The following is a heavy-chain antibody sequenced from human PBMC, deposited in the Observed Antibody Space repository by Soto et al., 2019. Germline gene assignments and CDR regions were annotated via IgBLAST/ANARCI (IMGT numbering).Heavy chain of an antibody. CDR2: IKYDGTIT. CDR3: VRDFRSTDY. Sequence: PGGSLRLSCAASGFTFSDYWIHWVRQAPGKGLEWVSRIKYDGTITNYADSVQGRFTLSRDNAKNTAFLQMNSLRVDDTAVYYCVRDFRSTDYWGQRILVTVSS. CDR1: GFTFSDYW. J-gene: IGHJ4*02. V-gene: IGHV3-74*01. D-gene: IGHD2-2*01.